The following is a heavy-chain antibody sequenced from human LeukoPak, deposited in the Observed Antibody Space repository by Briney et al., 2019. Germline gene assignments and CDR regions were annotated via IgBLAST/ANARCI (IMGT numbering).Heavy chain of an antibody. J-gene: IGHJ4*02. D-gene: IGHD6-19*01. CDR2: IDWDDDK. V-gene: IGHV2-70*11. CDR3: ARIHSSGWYPDY. CDR1: GFSLSTRGMC. Sequence: SGPTLVNPPQTLTLTCTFSGFSLSTRGMCVSWIRQPPGKALEWLARIDWDDDKYYSTSLKTRLTISKDTSKNQVVLTMTNMDPVDTATYYCARIHSSGWYPDYWGQGTLVTVSS.